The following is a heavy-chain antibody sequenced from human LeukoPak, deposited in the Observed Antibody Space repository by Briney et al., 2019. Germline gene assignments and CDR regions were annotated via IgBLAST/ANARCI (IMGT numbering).Heavy chain of an antibody. J-gene: IGHJ3*02. D-gene: IGHD2-2*02. CDR2: IKQDGSEK. CDR1: GFTFSSYW. Sequence: PGGSLRLSCAASGFTFSSYWMSWVRQAPGKGLEWVANIKQDGSEKYYVDSVKGRFTISRDNAKNSLYLQMNSLRAEDTAAYYWARDPQYQLLYGAFDIWGQGTMVTVSS. V-gene: IGHV3-7*01. CDR3: ARDPQYQLLYGAFDI.